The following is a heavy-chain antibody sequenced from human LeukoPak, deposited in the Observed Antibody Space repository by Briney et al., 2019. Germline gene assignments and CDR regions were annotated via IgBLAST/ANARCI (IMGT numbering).Heavy chain of an antibody. CDR2: IYYSGST. CDR1: GGSISSYY. V-gene: IGHV4-59*12. J-gene: IGHJ5*02. D-gene: IGHD6-13*01. CDR3: ARDFRGYSSSWYH. Sequence: SETLSLTCTVSGGSISSYYWSWIRQPPGKGLEWIGYIYYSGSTNYNPSLKSRVTISVDTSKNQFSLKLSSVTAADTAVYYCARDFRGYSSSWYHWGQGTLVTVSS.